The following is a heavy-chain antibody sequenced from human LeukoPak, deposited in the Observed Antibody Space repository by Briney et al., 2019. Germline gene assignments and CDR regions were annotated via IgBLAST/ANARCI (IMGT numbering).Heavy chain of an antibody. V-gene: IGHV4-34*01. CDR3: ARGRGGFTMVRGVMGPFAFDI. D-gene: IGHD3-10*01. CDR2: INHSGST. J-gene: IGHJ3*02. CDR1: GGSFSGYD. Sequence: SETLSLTCAAYGGSFSGYDWRWIRQPPGKGLEWIWEINHSGSTNYNPSLKSRVTISVDTSKNQFSLKLSSVTAADTAVYYCARGRGGFTMVRGVMGPFAFDIWGQGTMVTVSS.